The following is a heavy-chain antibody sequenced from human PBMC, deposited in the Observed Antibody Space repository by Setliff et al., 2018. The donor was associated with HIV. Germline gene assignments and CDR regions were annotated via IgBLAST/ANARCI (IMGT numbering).Heavy chain of an antibody. J-gene: IGHJ4*02. CDR1: GGSISSSSYY. D-gene: IGHD6-19*01. CDR2: IYYSGST. CDR3: ASTGYSSGWSFDY. V-gene: IGHV4-39*07. Sequence: SETLSLTCTVSGGSISSSSYYWGWIRQPPGKGLEWIGSIYYSGSTYYNPSLKSRVTISVDTSKSQFSLKLSSVTAADTAVYYCASTGYSSGWSFDYWGQGTLVTVSS.